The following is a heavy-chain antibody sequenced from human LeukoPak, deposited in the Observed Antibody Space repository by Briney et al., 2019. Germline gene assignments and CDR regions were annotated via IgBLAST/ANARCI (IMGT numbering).Heavy chain of an antibody. CDR2: TRNKAKSYTT. CDR1: GFTFSDHY. V-gene: IGHV3-72*01. D-gene: IGHD1-26*01. J-gene: IGHJ4*02. Sequence: PGGSLRLSCVASGFTFSDHYMDWVRQAPGKGLEWVGRTRNKAKSYTTEYAASVKGRFTISRDDSKYSLYLQMNSLKPEDTGVYYCARLSSGNYYVDYWGQGTLVTVSS. CDR3: ARLSSGNYYVDY.